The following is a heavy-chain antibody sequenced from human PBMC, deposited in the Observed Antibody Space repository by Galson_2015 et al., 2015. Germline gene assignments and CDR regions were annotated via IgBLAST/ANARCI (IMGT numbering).Heavy chain of an antibody. J-gene: IGHJ6*03. V-gene: IGHV1-24*01. CDR2: FDPEDGET. Sequence: SVKVSCKVSGYTLTELSMHWVRQAPGKGLEWMGGFDPEDGETIYAQKFQGRVTMTEDTSTDTAYMELSSLRSEDTAVYYCATLFTEIGESHDKYYYYYYYMDVWGKGTTVTVSS. D-gene: IGHD3-10*01. CDR3: ATLFTEIGESHDKYYYYYYYMDV. CDR1: GYTLTELS.